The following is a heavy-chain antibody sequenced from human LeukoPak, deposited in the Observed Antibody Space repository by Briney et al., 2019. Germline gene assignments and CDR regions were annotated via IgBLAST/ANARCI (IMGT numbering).Heavy chain of an antibody. Sequence: ASVKVSCKASGYTFTGYYMHWVRQAPGQGLEWMGWINPNSGGTNYAQKFQGWVTMTRDTSISTAYMELSRLRSDDTAVYYCAKVPLYCSSTSCLSYYYYYMDVWGKGTTVTVSS. J-gene: IGHJ6*03. CDR3: AKVPLYCSSTSCLSYYYYYMDV. V-gene: IGHV1-2*04. D-gene: IGHD2-2*01. CDR1: GYTFTGYY. CDR2: INPNSGGT.